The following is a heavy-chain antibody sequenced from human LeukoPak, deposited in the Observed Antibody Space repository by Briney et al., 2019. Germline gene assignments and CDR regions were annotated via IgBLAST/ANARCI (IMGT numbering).Heavy chain of an antibody. Sequence: GGSLRLSCAASEFTVSSNYMSWVRQAPGKGLEWVSVIYSGGSTYYADSVKGRFTIPRHNSKNTLYLQMNSLRAEDTAVYYCARDRTFDYWGQGTLVTVSS. J-gene: IGHJ4*02. CDR2: IYSGGST. V-gene: IGHV3-53*04. D-gene: IGHD2-8*01. CDR1: EFTVSSNY. CDR3: ARDRTFDY.